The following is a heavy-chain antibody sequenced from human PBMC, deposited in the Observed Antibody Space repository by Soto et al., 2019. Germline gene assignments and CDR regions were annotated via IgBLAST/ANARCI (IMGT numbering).Heavy chain of an antibody. CDR3: ARGGYTYGYGIDY. J-gene: IGHJ4*02. CDR2: INPNSGDT. D-gene: IGHD5-18*01. CDR1: GYTFTAYY. V-gene: IGHV1-2*04. Sequence: QVQLVQSGAEVKKLGASVKVSCKASGYTFTAYYIHWVRQAPGQGLEWVGWINPNSGDTNYAQRFQGWVTMTGDTSVSTAYMDLTRLRSDDTAVYYCARGGYTYGYGIDYWGKGTLVTVSS.